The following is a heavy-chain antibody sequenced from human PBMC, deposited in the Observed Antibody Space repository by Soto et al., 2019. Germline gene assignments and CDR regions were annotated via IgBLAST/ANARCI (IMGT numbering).Heavy chain of an antibody. CDR3: VHADPVTTGGYY. D-gene: IGHD4-17*01. Sequence: QITLKESGPTLVKPTQTLTLTCTFSGFSLSTTGVGVGWIRQPPGKALDWLALIFWDDDKRYSPSLKSRLTSTPATSKNQVVLTITTMDPIDTATYDCVHADPVTTGGYYWGQGTPVTVSS. V-gene: IGHV2-5*02. CDR2: IFWDDDK. J-gene: IGHJ4*02. CDR1: GFSLSTTGVG.